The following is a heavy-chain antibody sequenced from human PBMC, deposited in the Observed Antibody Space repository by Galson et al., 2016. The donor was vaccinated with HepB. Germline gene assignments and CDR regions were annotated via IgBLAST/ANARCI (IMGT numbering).Heavy chain of an antibody. CDR3: ARVSSWSWFDP. D-gene: IGHD6-13*01. CDR1: GYTFTSYA. V-gene: IGHV1-3*01. Sequence: SVKVSCKASGYTFTSYAMHWVRQAPGQRLEWMGRINAGNGNRTYSQKFQGRVTITRDTSASTAYMELSSLRSEDTAVYYCARVSSWSWFDPWGQGTLVTVSS. J-gene: IGHJ5*02. CDR2: INAGNGNR.